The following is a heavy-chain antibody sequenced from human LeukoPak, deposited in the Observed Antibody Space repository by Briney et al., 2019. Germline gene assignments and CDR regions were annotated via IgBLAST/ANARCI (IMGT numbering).Heavy chain of an antibody. J-gene: IGHJ6*03. D-gene: IGHD1-26*01. CDR1: GLTVSSNY. CDR2: IHTGGDT. V-gene: IGHV3-53*01. CDR3: AKASGTGDYYMDV. Sequence: GGSPRLSCAASGLTVSSNYMTWVRQAPGKGLEWVAVIHTGGDTYYPDSVQGRFTISRDNSKNTLYLQMNSLRAEDTAVYYCAKASGTGDYYMDVWGKGTTVTISS.